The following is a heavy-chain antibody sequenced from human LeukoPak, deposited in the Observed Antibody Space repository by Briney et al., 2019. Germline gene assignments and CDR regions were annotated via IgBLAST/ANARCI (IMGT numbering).Heavy chain of an antibody. V-gene: IGHV4-59*01. D-gene: IGHD6-6*01. CDR2: IYYSGST. Sequence: SETLSLTCTVSGGSISSYYWSWLRQPPGKGLEWIGYIYYSGSTNYNPSLKSRVPISVDTSKNQFSLKLSSVTAADTAVYYCARESSSGWFDPWGQGTLVTVSS. J-gene: IGHJ5*02. CDR3: ARESSSGWFDP. CDR1: GGSISSYY.